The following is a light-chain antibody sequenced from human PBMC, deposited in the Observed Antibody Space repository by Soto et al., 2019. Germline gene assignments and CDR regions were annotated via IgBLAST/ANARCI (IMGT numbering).Light chain of an antibody. CDR2: YDS. Sequence: SYELTQPPSVSVAPGKTARITCGGNNIGSKSVHWYQQKPGQAPVLVIYYDSDRPSGIPERFSGSNSGNTATLTISRVEAGDEADYYCQVWDSSSDPYVVFGGETKLTVL. J-gene: IGLJ2*01. CDR3: QVWDSSSDPYVV. CDR1: NIGSKS. V-gene: IGLV3-21*04.